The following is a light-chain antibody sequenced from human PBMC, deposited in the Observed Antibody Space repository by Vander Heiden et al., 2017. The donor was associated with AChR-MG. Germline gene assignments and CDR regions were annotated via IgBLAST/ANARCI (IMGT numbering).Light chain of an antibody. Sequence: QSVLTQPPSASGTPGQRVTISCSGSSSNIGSNYVYWYQQLPETAPKLLIYRNNQRPSGVPDRFSGSKSGTSASLAISGLRSEDEADYYCAAWDDSPVVFGGGTKLTVL. CDR2: RNN. V-gene: IGLV1-47*01. CDR1: SSNIGSNY. J-gene: IGLJ2*01. CDR3: AAWDDSPVV.